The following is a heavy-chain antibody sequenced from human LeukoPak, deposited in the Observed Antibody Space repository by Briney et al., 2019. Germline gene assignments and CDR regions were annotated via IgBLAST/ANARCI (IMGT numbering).Heavy chain of an antibody. J-gene: IGHJ6*02. CDR1: GYTFTAYY. D-gene: IGHD3-9*01. CDR2: INPNSGGT. CDR3: AALTLGYYYGMDV. Sequence: ASVKVSCKASGYTFTAYYMHWVRQAPGQGVEWMGWINPNSGGTKYAQKFQGRVTMTRDTSISTVYMELSRLGSDDTAVYYCAALTLGYYYGMDVWGQGTTVTVSS. V-gene: IGHV1-2*02.